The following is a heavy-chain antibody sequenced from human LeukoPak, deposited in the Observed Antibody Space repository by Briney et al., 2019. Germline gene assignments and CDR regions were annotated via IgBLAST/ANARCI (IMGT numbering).Heavy chain of an antibody. CDR3: ARSGSGSLNWFDP. J-gene: IGHJ5*02. CDR1: GGSFSGYY. D-gene: IGHD3-10*01. Sequence: SETLSLTYAVYGGSFSGYYWSWIRQPPGKGLEWIGEINHSGSTNYNPSLKSRVTISVDTSKNQFSLKLSSVTAADTAVYYCARSGSGSLNWFDPWGQGTLVTVSS. CDR2: INHSGST. V-gene: IGHV4-34*01.